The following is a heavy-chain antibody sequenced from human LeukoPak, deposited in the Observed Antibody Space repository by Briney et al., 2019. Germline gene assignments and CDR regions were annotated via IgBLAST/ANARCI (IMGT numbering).Heavy chain of an antibody. V-gene: IGHV4-39*01. D-gene: IGHD3-10*01. CDR2: IYYSGST. J-gene: IGHJ6*03. CDR3: ARLCTTMVRGVIPRPYYYYYMDV. CDR1: GGSISSSSYY. Sequence: SGTLSLTCTVSGGSISSSSYYWGWIRQPPGKGLEWIGSIYYSGSTYYNPSLKSRVTISVDTSKNQFSLKLSSVTAADTAVYYCARLCTTMVRGVIPRPYYYYYMDVWGKGTTVTISS.